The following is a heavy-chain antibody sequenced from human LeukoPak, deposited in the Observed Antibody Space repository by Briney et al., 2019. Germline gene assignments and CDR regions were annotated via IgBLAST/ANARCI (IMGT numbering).Heavy chain of an antibody. J-gene: IGHJ3*02. CDR2: IKSNAAGGTS. Sequence: GGSLRLSCAASGFIFSRAWMSWIRQAPGKGLEWVGRIKSNAAGGTSDFTAPVRGRFTISRDDSKSTLYLEMNNLKAEATAVYYCTEMNEKDAFNIWGQGTMVTVSS. CDR3: TEMNEKDAFNI. V-gene: IGHV3-15*01. D-gene: IGHD1-1*01. CDR1: GFIFSRAW.